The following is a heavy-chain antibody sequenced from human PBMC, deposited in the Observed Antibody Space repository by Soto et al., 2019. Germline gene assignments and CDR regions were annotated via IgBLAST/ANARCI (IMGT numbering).Heavy chain of an antibody. D-gene: IGHD1-26*01. J-gene: IGHJ6*02. CDR1: GGSISSGDYY. Sequence: PSETLSLTCTASGGSISSGDYYWSWIRQPPGKGLEWIGYIYYSGSTYYNPSLKSRVTISVDTSKNQFSLKLSSVTAADTAVYYCARDGVGAGGVPRQTYGMDVWGQGTTVTVSS. CDR2: IYYSGST. CDR3: ARDGVGAGGVPRQTYGMDV. V-gene: IGHV4-30-4*01.